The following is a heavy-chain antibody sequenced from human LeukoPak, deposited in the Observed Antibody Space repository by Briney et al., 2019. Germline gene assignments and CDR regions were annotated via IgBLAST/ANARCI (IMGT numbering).Heavy chain of an antibody. J-gene: IGHJ5*02. V-gene: IGHV4-61*08. D-gene: IGHD6-13*01. CDR2: IYYSGST. CDR1: GGSISSGGYY. Sequence: SETLSLTCTVSGGSISSGGYYWSWIRQHPGKGLEWIGYIYYSGSTNYNPSLKSRVTISVDTSKNQFSLKLSSVTAADTAVYYCARVAAAGFYNWFDPWGQGTLVTVSS. CDR3: ARVAAAGFYNWFDP.